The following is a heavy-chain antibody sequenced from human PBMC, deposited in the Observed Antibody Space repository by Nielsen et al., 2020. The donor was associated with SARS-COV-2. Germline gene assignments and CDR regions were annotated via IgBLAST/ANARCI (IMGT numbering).Heavy chain of an antibody. CDR1: GGSISSGD. CDR2: ISYDGSNK. V-gene: IGHV3-30-3*01. CDR3: ARPYSGSYSNWFDP. Sequence: LSLTCTVSGGSISSGDYYWSWIRQAPGKGLEWVAVISYDGSNKYYADSVKGRFTISRDNSKNTLYLQMNSLRAEDTAVYYCARPYSGSYSNWFDPWGQGTLVTVSS. D-gene: IGHD1-26*01. J-gene: IGHJ5*02.